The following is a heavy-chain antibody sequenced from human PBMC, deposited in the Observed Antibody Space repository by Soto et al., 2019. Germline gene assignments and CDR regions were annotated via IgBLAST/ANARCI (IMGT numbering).Heavy chain of an antibody. CDR2: IWYDGSNK. CDR1: GFTFCSYG. Sequence: PGGSLRLSCAASGFTFCSYGMHWVRQAPGKGLEWVAVIWYDGSNKYYADSVKGRFTISRDNSKNTLYLQMNSLRAEDTAVYYCASRSPALDYWGQGTLVTVSS. J-gene: IGHJ4*02. V-gene: IGHV3-33*01. D-gene: IGHD2-2*01. CDR3: ASRSPALDY.